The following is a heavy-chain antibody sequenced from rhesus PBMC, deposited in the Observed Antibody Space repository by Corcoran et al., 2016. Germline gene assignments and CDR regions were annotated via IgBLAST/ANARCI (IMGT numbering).Heavy chain of an antibody. CDR1: GGSINSGYNY. Sequence: QVQLQESGPGLVKPSETLSLTCAVSGGSINSGYNYWSWIRPPPGKGLEWIGYITYPGTTTYHPTRKSRVTISRDTDKDHVSLKRRSGTAADTAVYFWARGGGDIGAWYHFDYWGQGVLVTVSS. D-gene: IGHD6-31*01. V-gene: IGHV4-122*02. J-gene: IGHJ4*01. CDR3: ARGGGDIGAWYHFDY. CDR2: ITYPGTT.